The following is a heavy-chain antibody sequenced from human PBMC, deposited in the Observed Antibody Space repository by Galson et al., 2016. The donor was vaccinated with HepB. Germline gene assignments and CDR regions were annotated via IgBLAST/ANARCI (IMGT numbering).Heavy chain of an antibody. CDR2: VSNIGTT. CDR1: GGSITSHY. CDR3: ARALTIVGPWDP. D-gene: IGHD3-16*02. Sequence: SETLSLTCTVSGGSITSHYWNWLRQPPGKGLEWIAFVSNIGTTKYNSSLESRVTISLATSKNQFPLRLSSVTAADTAVYFCARALTIVGPWDPWGPETLVSVSS. V-gene: IGHV4-59*11. J-gene: IGHJ5*02.